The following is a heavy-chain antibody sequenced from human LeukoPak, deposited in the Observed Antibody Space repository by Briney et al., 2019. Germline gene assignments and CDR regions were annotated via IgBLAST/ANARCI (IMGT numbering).Heavy chain of an antibody. J-gene: IGHJ4*02. V-gene: IGHV3-48*01. Sequence: HPGGSLRLSCVASGITFSSYSMNWVRQAPGKGLEWVSYISSFSGTINYADSVKGRFTISRDNSKNTLYLQMNSLRAEDTAVYYSAKAMDRIQLWSPAPSFDYWGQGTLVTVSS. CDR1: GITFSSYS. D-gene: IGHD5-18*01. CDR2: ISSFSGTI. CDR3: AKAMDRIQLWSPAPSFDY.